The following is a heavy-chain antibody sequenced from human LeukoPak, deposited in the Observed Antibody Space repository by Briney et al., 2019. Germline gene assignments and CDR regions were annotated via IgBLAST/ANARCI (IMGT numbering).Heavy chain of an antibody. D-gene: IGHD3-3*01. CDR2: ISYDGSNK. CDR1: GFTFSSYA. Sequence: GGSLRLSCAASGFTFSSYAMSWVRQAPGKGLEWVAVISYDGSNKYYADSVKGRFTISRDNSKNTLYLQMNSLRAEDTAVYYCAKDVTYYDFWSGSTDRYYGMDVWGQGTTVTVSS. V-gene: IGHV3-30*18. J-gene: IGHJ6*02. CDR3: AKDVTYYDFWSGSTDRYYGMDV.